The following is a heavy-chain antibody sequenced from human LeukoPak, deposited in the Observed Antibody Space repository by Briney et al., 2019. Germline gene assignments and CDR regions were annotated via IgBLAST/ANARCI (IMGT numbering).Heavy chain of an antibody. CDR2: IYSSGST. CDR3: ARGFYGSGSETLDY. CDR1: GGSINNYY. J-gene: IGHJ4*02. V-gene: IGHV4-4*07. D-gene: IGHD3-10*01. Sequence: SETLSLTCTVSGGSINNYYWSWIRQPAGEGLEWIGRIYSSGSTNYNPSLKSRLTMSLDTSKKQFSMELNSVAAADTAVYYCARGFYGSGSETLDYWGQGILVTVSS.